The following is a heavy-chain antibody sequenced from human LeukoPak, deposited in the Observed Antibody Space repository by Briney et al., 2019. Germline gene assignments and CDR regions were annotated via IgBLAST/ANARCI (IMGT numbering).Heavy chain of an antibody. CDR1: GGTFSSYA. Sequence: ASVKVSCKASGGTFSSYAISWVRQAPGQGLEWMGGIIPIFGTANYAQKFQGRVTITADESTSTAYMELSSLRSEDTAVYCCARASGGYSGYIYFDYWGQGTLVTVSS. CDR2: IIPIFGTA. J-gene: IGHJ4*02. D-gene: IGHD5-12*01. V-gene: IGHV1-69*13. CDR3: ARASGGYSGYIYFDY.